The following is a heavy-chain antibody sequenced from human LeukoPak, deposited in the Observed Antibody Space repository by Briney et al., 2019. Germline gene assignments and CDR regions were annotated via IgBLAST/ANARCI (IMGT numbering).Heavy chain of an antibody. Sequence: ASVTVSCKASGYTFTGYYMHWVRQAPAQGLEWMGWINPYSGGTNYEQNFQDRVTMTRDTSISTAYMELSRLRSDDTAVYYCARDYQYYYDSSGYSEGAFDTWGQGTMVTVSS. CDR3: ARDYQYYYDSSGYSEGAFDT. CDR1: GYTFTGYY. D-gene: IGHD3-22*01. CDR2: INPYSGGT. J-gene: IGHJ3*02. V-gene: IGHV1-2*02.